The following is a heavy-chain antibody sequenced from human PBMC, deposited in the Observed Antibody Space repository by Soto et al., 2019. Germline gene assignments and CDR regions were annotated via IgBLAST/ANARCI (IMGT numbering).Heavy chain of an antibody. Sequence: EVQLVESGGGLVKPGGSLRLSCAASGFTFSSYSMNWVRQAPGKGLEWVSSISSSSSYIYYADSVKGRFTISRDNAKNSLYLQMNSLRAEDTAGYDCARALYYYDSSGYYSPWGQGTLVTVSS. J-gene: IGHJ5*02. CDR1: GFTFSSYS. V-gene: IGHV3-21*01. D-gene: IGHD3-22*01. CDR3: ARALYYYDSSGYYSP. CDR2: ISSSSSYI.